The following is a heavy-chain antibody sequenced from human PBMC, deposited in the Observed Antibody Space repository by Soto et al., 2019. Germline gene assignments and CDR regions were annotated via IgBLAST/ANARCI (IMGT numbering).Heavy chain of an antibody. CDR3: ASENYYDISGYSHYFDY. J-gene: IGHJ4*02. CDR2: INPSGGST. D-gene: IGHD3-22*01. Sequence: ASVKVSCKAAGYTFTSYYMHWVRQAPGQGLEWMGIINPSGGSTSYAQKFQGRVTMTRDASTSTVYMELSSLRSEDTAVYYCASENYYDISGYSHYFDYWGQGTPVPLSS. V-gene: IGHV1-46*01. CDR1: GYTFTSYY.